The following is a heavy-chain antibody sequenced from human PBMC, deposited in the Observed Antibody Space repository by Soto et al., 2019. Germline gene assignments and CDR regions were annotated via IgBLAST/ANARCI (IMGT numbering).Heavy chain of an antibody. V-gene: IGHV4-4*01. J-gene: IGHJ6*02. CDR2: IYYIGTT. Sequence: AETLSLPCAVSGGSISTSHWRSGVRLPPGKGVEGVPEIYYIGTTNHNPSLASRGNMRLDTSKNHFSRVLHSVTAADTAVYFCARDRGDCSSPRCLLDDYYYGMDVWGQGTTVTVSS. D-gene: IGHD2-2*01. CDR3: ARDRGDCSSPRCLLDDYYYGMDV. CDR1: GGSISTSHW.